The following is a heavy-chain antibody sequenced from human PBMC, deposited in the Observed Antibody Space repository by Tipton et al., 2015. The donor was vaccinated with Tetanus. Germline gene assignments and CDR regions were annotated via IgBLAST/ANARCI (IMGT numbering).Heavy chain of an antibody. J-gene: IGHJ1*01. V-gene: IGHV3-11*01. CDR1: GFTFHESY. D-gene: IGHD4-17*01. CDR2: ISTNGYTI. CDR3: ARVFGDYVPNYFEF. Sequence: SLRLSCAASGFTFHESYMSWIRQAPGKGLEWVSYISTNGYTIHYADAVKGRFTISRDNGQNSLHLQMTSLRAEDTAVYYCARVFGDYVPNYFEFWGQGTLVSVSS.